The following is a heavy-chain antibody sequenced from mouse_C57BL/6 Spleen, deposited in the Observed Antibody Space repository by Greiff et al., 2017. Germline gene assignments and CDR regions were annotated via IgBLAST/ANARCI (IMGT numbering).Heavy chain of an antibody. CDR2: FYPGSGSI. J-gene: IGHJ2*01. CDR3: ARHEDDGCDGGRYFDY. V-gene: IGHV1-62-2*01. D-gene: IGHD2-2*01. CDR1: GYTFTEYT. Sequence: VKLQESGAELVKPGASVKLSCKASGYTFTEYTIRWVKQRSGQGLEWIGWFYPGSGSIKYNEKFKDKATLTADKSSSTNYMRLSRMTSEDSAVDYCARHEDDGCDGGRYFDYWGQGTTLTVSS.